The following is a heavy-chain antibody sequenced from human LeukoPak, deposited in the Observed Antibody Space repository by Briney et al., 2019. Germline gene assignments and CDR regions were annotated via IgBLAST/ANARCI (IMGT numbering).Heavy chain of an antibody. Sequence: GESLKISCKGSGYSFTSYWIGWVRQMPGKGLEWMGIIYPGDSDTRYSPSFQGQVTISADKSISTAYLQWSSLKASDTAMYYCARSLYCSSTSCYHSNDAFDIWGQGTMVTVSS. V-gene: IGHV5-51*01. D-gene: IGHD2-2*01. CDR1: GYSFTSYW. J-gene: IGHJ3*02. CDR3: ARSLYCSSTSCYHSNDAFDI. CDR2: IYPGDSDT.